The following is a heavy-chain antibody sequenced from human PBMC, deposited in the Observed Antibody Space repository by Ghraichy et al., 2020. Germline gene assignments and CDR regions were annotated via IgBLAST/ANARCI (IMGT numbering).Heavy chain of an antibody. V-gene: IGHV3-48*01. CDR3: ARVGQWELPHYYYYGMDV. D-gene: IGHD1-26*01. CDR2: ISSSSSTI. Sequence: GESLNISCAASGFTFSSYSMNWVRQAPGKGLEWVSYISSSSSTIYYADSVKGRFTISRDNAKNSLYLQMNSLRAEDTAVYYCARVGQWELPHYYYYGMDVWGQGTTVTVSS. CDR1: GFTFSSYS. J-gene: IGHJ6*02.